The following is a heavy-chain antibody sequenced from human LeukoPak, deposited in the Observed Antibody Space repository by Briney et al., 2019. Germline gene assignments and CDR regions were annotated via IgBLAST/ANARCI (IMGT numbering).Heavy chain of an antibody. Sequence: GGSLRLSCAAAGFSFSNYAMTWLRQAPGKALEWVSANRSNGGRTYYADSVKGRLTISRDNSKNTLYLQMNSLRAEDTAVYYCAKDDHLWFGELFFNWFDPWGQGTLVTVSS. CDR3: AKDDHLWFGELFFNWFDP. CDR2: NRSNGGRT. D-gene: IGHD3-10*01. J-gene: IGHJ5*02. V-gene: IGHV3-23*01. CDR1: GFSFSNYA.